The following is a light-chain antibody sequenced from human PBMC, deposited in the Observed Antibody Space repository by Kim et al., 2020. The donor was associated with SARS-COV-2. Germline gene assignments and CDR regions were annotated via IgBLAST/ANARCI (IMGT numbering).Light chain of an antibody. Sequence: ELTQPPSASGTPGQRVTISCSGSSSNIGSNTVNWYQHLPGTAPKLLIYSNNQRPSGVPDRFSGSKSGTSASLAISGLQSEDEADYYCAAWDDSLSGLVFGGGTKLTVL. CDR1: SSNIGSNT. J-gene: IGLJ2*01. CDR3: AAWDDSLSGLV. CDR2: SNN. V-gene: IGLV1-44*01.